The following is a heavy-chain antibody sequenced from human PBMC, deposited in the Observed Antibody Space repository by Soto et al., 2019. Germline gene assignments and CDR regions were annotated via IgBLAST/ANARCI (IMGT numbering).Heavy chain of an antibody. CDR3: ARRLLGARVDAFDI. Sequence: GGSLRLSCAASGFTFSSYGMHWVRQAPGKGLEWVAVIWYDGSNKYYADSVKGRFTISRDNSKNTLYLQMNSLRAEDTAVYYCARRLLGARVDAFDIWGQGTMVTVSS. CDR2: IWYDGSNK. D-gene: IGHD7-27*01. V-gene: IGHV3-33*01. CDR1: GFTFSSYG. J-gene: IGHJ3*02.